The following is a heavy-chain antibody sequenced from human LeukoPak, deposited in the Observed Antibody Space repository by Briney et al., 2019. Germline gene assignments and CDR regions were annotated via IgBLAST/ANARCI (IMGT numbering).Heavy chain of an antibody. D-gene: IGHD2-2*02. Sequence: ASVKVSCKASGYTFTSYGISWVRQAPGQGLEWMGWISAYNGNTNYAQKLQGRVTMTTDTSTSTAYMELRSLRSDDTAVYYCARDTCSSTSCYISHYYYYMDVWGKGTTVTVS. CDR2: ISAYNGNT. V-gene: IGHV1-18*01. CDR3: ARDTCSSTSCYISHYYYYMDV. J-gene: IGHJ6*03. CDR1: GYTFTSYG.